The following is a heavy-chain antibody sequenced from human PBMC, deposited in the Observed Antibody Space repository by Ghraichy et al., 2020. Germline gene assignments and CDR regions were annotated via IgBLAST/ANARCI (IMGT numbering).Heavy chain of an antibody. V-gene: IGHV1-69*13. D-gene: IGHD4-23*01. J-gene: IGHJ5*02. Sequence: SVKVSCKASGGTFSSYAISWVRQAPGQGLEWMGGIIPIFGTANYAQKFQGRVTITADESTSTAYMELSSLRSEDTAVYYCARDGDYGGNFLKFDPWGQGTLVTVSS. CDR2: IIPIFGTA. CDR1: GGTFSSYA. CDR3: ARDGDYGGNFLKFDP.